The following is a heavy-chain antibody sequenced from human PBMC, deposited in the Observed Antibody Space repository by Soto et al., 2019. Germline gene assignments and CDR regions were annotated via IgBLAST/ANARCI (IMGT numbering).Heavy chain of an antibody. Sequence: SVKVSCKASGDSFSKYTVNWVRQAPRQGLEWVGGVIPRFGTTNFAPTLQGRVTITADQSMNTVYMELSSLRSEDTALYYCARGRGLYNSGRSQLGSWGQGTLVTVSS. CDR1: GDSFSKYT. CDR2: VIPRFGTT. D-gene: IGHD1-1*01. J-gene: IGHJ4*02. CDR3: ARGRGLYNSGRSQLGS. V-gene: IGHV1-69*13.